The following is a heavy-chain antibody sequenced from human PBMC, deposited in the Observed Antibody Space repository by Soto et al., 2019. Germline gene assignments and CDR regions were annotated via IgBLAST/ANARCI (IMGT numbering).Heavy chain of an antibody. D-gene: IGHD3-10*01. V-gene: IGHV3-7*01. CDR3: ARERYYYGSGDY. CDR1: GFTFSSYW. Sequence: EVQVVESGGGLVQPGGSLRLSCAASGFTFSSYWMSWVRQAPGKGLEWVANIKEDGSEKNYVDSLKGQFTISRDNANNSLYLQMNSLRAEDTAVYYCARERYYYGSGDYWGQGTLVTVSS. J-gene: IGHJ4*02. CDR2: IKEDGSEK.